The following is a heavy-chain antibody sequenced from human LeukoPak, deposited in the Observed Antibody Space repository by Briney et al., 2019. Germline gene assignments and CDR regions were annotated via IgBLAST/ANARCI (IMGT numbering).Heavy chain of an antibody. CDR1: GYTFTTHH. V-gene: IGHV1-8*01. Sequence: ASVKVSCKASGYTFTTHHINWVRQATGQGFEWMGWMNPGSGNTEYAQKFQGRVTMTWDTSINAAYMELSSLRSEDTAVYYCARGLPTNLHGIYWGQGTLVTVSS. CDR3: ARGLPTNLHGIY. J-gene: IGHJ4*02. CDR2: MNPGSGNT. D-gene: IGHD1-14*01.